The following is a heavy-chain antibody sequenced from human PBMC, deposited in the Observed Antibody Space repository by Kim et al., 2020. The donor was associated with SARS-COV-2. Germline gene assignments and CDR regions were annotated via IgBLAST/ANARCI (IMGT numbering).Heavy chain of an antibody. J-gene: IGHJ4*02. CDR3: ARGSVNLLL. V-gene: IGHV3-7*01. Sequence: GSEKNYARSVKGRFTISRDNAEKSVSLQMNSLRAEDTAIYYCARGSVNLLLWGQGNLVTVSS. CDR2: GSEK. D-gene: IGHD1-26*01.